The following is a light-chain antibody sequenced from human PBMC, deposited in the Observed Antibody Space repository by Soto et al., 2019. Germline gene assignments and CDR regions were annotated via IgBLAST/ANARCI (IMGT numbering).Light chain of an antibody. CDR1: SSDVGGYNY. CDR2: EVS. J-gene: IGLJ3*02. Sequence: QSALTQPASVSGSPGQSITISCTGTSSDVGGYNYVSWYQQHPGKAPKLMIYEVSNRPSGVSNRFSGSKSGNTASLTISGLQAEDEADYYCAVWDDSLSVWVFGGGTKVTVL. V-gene: IGLV2-14*01. CDR3: AVWDDSLSVWV.